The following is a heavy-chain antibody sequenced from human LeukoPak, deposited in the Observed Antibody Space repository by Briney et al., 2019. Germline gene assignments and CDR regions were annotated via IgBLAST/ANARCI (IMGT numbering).Heavy chain of an antibody. CDR2: IIPIFGTA. V-gene: IGHV1-69*13. Sequence: SVKVSCKASGGTFSSYAISWVRQAPGQGLEWMGGIIPIFGTANYAQKFQGRVTTTADESTSTAYMELSSLRSEDTAVYYCARGVIAAEPTRFDYWGQGTLVTVSS. CDR3: ARGVIAAEPTRFDY. J-gene: IGHJ4*02. D-gene: IGHD6-13*01. CDR1: GGTFSSYA.